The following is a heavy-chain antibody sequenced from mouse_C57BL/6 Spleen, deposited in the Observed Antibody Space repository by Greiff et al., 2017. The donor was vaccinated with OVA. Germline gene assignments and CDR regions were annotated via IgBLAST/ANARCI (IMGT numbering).Heavy chain of an antibody. Sequence: EVQLQQSGPELVKPGASVKISCKASGYTFTDYYMNWVKQSHGKSLEWIGDINPNNGGTSYNQKFKGKATLTVDKSSSTAYMELRSLTSEDSAVYYCAKLWLYGFAYWGQGTLVTVSA. CDR1: GYTFTDYY. V-gene: IGHV1-26*01. D-gene: IGHD1-1*02. CDR3: AKLWLYGFAY. CDR2: INPNNGGT. J-gene: IGHJ3*01.